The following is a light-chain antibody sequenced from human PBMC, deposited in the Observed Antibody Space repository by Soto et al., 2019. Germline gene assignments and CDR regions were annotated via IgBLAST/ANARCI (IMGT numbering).Light chain of an antibody. Sequence: EIVLTQSPDTLSLSPGERATLSCRASQSVSSNNLAWYQHKPGQPPRLLIYVASRRATGIPDRFSGSGSGSEFTLTITILEPEDFAVYYCQQHGSGPWTFGQGTKVEIK. J-gene: IGKJ1*01. V-gene: IGKV3-20*01. CDR2: VAS. CDR3: QQHGSGPWT. CDR1: QSVSSNN.